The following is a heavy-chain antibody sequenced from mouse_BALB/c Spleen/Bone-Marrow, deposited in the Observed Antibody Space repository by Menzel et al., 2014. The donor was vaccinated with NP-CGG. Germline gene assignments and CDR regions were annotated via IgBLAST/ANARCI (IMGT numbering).Heavy chain of an antibody. V-gene: IGHV5-6-3*01. CDR3: ARGYDYSSWFAY. J-gene: IGHJ3*01. D-gene: IGHD2-4*01. Sequence: EVKVVESGGGLVQPGGSLKLSCAASGFTFSSYGMSWGRQTPDKRLEMIATINVNGDTTYHPDSVKGRFTISRDNVKNTLYLQMSSLKSEDTAMYYCARGYDYSSWFAYWGQGTLVTVSA. CDR2: INVNGDTT. CDR1: GFTFSSYG.